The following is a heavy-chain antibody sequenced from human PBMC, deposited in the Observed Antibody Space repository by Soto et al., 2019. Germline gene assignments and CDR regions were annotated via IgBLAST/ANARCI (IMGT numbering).Heavy chain of an antibody. CDR1: GLTFSNSA. D-gene: IGHD1-7*01. V-gene: IGHV3-23*01. CDR2: ISGSGGST. Sequence: EVQLLESGGGLVQAGGSLRLSCAASGLTFSNSAMNWVRQAPGKGLEWVSVISGSGGSTYYADSVKGRFTISRYNSKNTLYLQMNSLRAEDTAVYYCAKRAPGTDFDYWGQGALVTGSS. CDR3: AKRAPGTDFDY. J-gene: IGHJ4*02.